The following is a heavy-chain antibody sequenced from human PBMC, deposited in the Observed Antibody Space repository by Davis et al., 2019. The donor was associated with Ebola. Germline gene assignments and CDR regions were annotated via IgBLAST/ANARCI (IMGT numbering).Heavy chain of an antibody. CDR2: LGLGADT. Sequence: GGSLRLSCAASGLIFSSYVMSWVRQAPGKGLEWVSTLGLGADTYYADSVKGRFTIARDNSKNTLYLQMNSLRGEDAAVYYCAKGQGQLERWGQGTLVTVSS. CDR3: AKGQGQLER. J-gene: IGHJ4*02. V-gene: IGHV3-23*01. D-gene: IGHD1-1*01. CDR1: GLIFSSYV.